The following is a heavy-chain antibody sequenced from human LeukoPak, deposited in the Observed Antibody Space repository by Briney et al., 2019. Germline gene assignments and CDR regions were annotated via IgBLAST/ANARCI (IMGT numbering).Heavy chain of an antibody. J-gene: IGHJ5*02. CDR3: ASASIAARANWFDP. CDR1: GGSIISYY. D-gene: IGHD6-6*01. Sequence: SETLSLTCTVSGGSIISYYCNWIRQSPGKGLEWIGYIYSSGSANYGPSLKSRVTISVDTSKNQFSLKLSSVTAADTAVYYCASASIAARANWFDPWGQGTLVTVSS. V-gene: IGHV4-59*08. CDR2: IYSSGSA.